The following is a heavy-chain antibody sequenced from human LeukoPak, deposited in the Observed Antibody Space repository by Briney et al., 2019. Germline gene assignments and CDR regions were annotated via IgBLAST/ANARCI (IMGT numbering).Heavy chain of an antibody. CDR1: GFTFSSYT. Sequence: GGSLRLSCAASGFTFSSYTMNWVRQAPGKGLEWVSSISSGSTYIYYADSVKGRFTISRDNSKNTLYLQMNSLRAEDTAVYYCADYGSGSYVFDYWGQGTLVTVSS. CDR3: ADYGSGSYVFDY. CDR2: ISSGSTYI. D-gene: IGHD3-10*01. V-gene: IGHV3-21*04. J-gene: IGHJ4*02.